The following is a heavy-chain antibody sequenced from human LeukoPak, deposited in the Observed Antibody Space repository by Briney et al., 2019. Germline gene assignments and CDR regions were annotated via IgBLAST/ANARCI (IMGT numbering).Heavy chain of an antibody. Sequence: ASVKVSCKASGYTFTSYYMRWVRQAPGQGLEWMAIINPSDGSTTYAQKFQGRVTMTRDMSTSTVYMDLISLRSEDTAVYYFARAHLSGYFDYWGQGTLVTVSS. J-gene: IGHJ4*02. CDR2: INPSDGST. CDR1: GYTFTSYY. CDR3: ARAHLSGYFDY. D-gene: IGHD3-10*01. V-gene: IGHV1-46*01.